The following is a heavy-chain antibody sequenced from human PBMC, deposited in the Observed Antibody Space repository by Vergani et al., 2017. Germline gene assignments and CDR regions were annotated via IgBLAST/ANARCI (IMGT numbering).Heavy chain of an antibody. Sequence: EVQLLESGGGLVQPGGSLRLSCAASGFTFSSYAMSWVRQAPGKGLEWVSGISGSGGSTYYADSVKGRFTISRDNSKNTLYLQMNSLRAEDTAVYYCAKANPRNSGYDYLYYYHAMDVWGQGTTVTVSS. J-gene: IGHJ6*02. V-gene: IGHV3-23*01. CDR1: GFTFSSYA. CDR2: ISGSGGST. D-gene: IGHD5-12*01. CDR3: AKANPRNSGYDYLYYYHAMDV.